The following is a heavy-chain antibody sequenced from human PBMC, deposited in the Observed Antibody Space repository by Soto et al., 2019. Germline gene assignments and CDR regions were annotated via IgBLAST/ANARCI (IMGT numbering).Heavy chain of an antibody. CDR1: GGSMTNFY. V-gene: IGHV4-59*01. CDR3: ARALRADY. J-gene: IGHJ4*02. Sequence: SETLSLTCTVSGGSMTNFYWTWIRQPPGKGLEWIGYIYYSGSTNYNPSLKSRATMSVDTSKNQFSLKLTSVTAADTAVYYCARALRADYWGQGTLVTVSS. CDR2: IYYSGST.